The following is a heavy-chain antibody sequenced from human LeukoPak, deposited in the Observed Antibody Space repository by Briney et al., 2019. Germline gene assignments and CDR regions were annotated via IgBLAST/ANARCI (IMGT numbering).Heavy chain of an antibody. Sequence: SETLSLTCAVSGYSISSGYYWGWIRQPPGKGLEWIGGIYHSGSTYYNPSLKSRVTISVDTSKNQFSLKLSSVTAADTAVYYCARHGSRANYYDSSGYYERIDYWGQGTLVTVSS. CDR1: GYSISSGYY. CDR2: IYHSGST. CDR3: ARHGSRANYYDSSGYYERIDY. D-gene: IGHD3-22*01. V-gene: IGHV4-38-2*01. J-gene: IGHJ4*02.